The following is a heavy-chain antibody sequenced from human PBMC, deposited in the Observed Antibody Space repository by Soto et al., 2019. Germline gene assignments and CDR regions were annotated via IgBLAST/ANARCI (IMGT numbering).Heavy chain of an antibody. CDR3: ARVSVDFPE. V-gene: IGHV1-2*02. CDR1: GPTFIAYY. CDR2: IDPKRGGT. D-gene: IGHD5-12*01. J-gene: IGHJ4*02. Sequence: QLVQAGAEVKKPGASVRVSCKTSGPTFIAYYIHWVRQAPGQGLEWMVWIDPKRGGTTYEQKFLGRVTMTRDTSINAASMDLYRLTSDDTAVYYCARVSVDFPEWGQGTLITVSS.